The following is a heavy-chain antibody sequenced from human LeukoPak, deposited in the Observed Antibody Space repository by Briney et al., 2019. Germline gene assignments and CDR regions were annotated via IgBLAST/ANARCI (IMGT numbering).Heavy chain of an antibody. CDR3: AREGERWLQSAFDY. CDR1: GFTFSDYY. J-gene: IGHJ4*02. D-gene: IGHD5-24*01. V-gene: IGHV3-11*04. CDR2: ISSSGSTI. Sequence: GGSLRLSCAASGFTFSDYYMSWIRQAPGKGLEWVSYISSSGSTIYYADSEKGRFTISRDNAKNSLYLQMNSLRAEDTAVYYCAREGERWLQSAFDYWGQGTLVTVSS.